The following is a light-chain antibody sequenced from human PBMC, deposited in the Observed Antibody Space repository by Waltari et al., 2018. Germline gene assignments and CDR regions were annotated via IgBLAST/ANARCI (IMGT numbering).Light chain of an antibody. J-gene: IGKJ4*01. CDR3: QQYSGNPT. CDR2: DAS. Sequence: DIQLTQSPSTLSASLGDRVTITCRASQDINNWLALDQQKPGKAPKILIYDASSLETGVPSKFSGSGSGTEFTLTISSLQPDDFATYYCQQYSGNPTFGGGTKVETK. CDR1: QDINNW. V-gene: IGKV1-5*01.